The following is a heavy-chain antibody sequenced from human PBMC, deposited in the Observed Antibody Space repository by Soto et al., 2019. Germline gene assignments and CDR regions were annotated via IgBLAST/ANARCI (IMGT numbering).Heavy chain of an antibody. CDR3: ARIQVGIPNDY. CDR2: IFSNDEK. Sequence: QVTLKESGPVLVKPTETLTLTCTVSGFSLSTARMGVGWIRQPPGKALEGLAHIFSNDEKSYSTSLKSRLTISKDTSKSQVVLTMTNMDTVDTGKYYCARIQVGIPNDYWGQGTLVTVSS. J-gene: IGHJ4*02. D-gene: IGHD3-22*01. CDR1: GFSLSTARMG. V-gene: IGHV2-26*01.